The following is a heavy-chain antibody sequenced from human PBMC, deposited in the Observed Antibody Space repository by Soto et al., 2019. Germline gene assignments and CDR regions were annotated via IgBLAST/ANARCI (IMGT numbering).Heavy chain of an antibody. Sequence: GGSLILSCAASGFTFSSYAMTWVRQAPGKGLEWVSAISGSGGNTYYVDSVKGRFTISRDNSKNTLYLQMNSLRAEDTALYYCAKDKPLCSGGSCYSFDSFDIWGQGTMVTVSS. V-gene: IGHV3-23*01. J-gene: IGHJ3*02. CDR2: ISGSGGNT. CDR3: AKDKPLCSGGSCYSFDSFDI. D-gene: IGHD2-15*01. CDR1: GFTFSSYA.